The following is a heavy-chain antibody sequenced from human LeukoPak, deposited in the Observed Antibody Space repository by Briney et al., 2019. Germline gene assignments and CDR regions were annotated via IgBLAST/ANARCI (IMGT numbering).Heavy chain of an antibody. Sequence: SVKVSCKASGGTFSSYAISWVRQAPGQGLEWMGGIIPIFGTANYAQKFQGRVTITTDESTSTAYMELSSLRSEDTAVYYCASRAGYSSGWSVPWRGQGTLVTVSS. J-gene: IGHJ4*02. D-gene: IGHD6-19*01. V-gene: IGHV1-69*05. CDR3: ASRAGYSSGWSVPW. CDR1: GGTFSSYA. CDR2: IIPIFGTA.